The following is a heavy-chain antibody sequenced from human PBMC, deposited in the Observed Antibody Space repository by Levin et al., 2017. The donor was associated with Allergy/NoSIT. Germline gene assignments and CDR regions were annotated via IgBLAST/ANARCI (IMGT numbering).Heavy chain of an antibody. V-gene: IGHV3-30*18. D-gene: IGHD4-17*01. Sequence: GESLKISCAASGFTFSNYGMHWVRQAPGKGLEWVAVISYDGSNKYYADSVKGRFTISRDNSKNTLYLQMNSLRAEDTAVYYCAKRGGDPWSYFDYWGQGTLVTVSS. CDR3: AKRGGDPWSYFDY. CDR1: GFTFSNYG. J-gene: IGHJ4*02. CDR2: ISYDGSNK.